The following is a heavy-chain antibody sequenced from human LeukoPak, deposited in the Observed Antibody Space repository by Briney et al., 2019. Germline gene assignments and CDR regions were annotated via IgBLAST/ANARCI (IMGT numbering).Heavy chain of an antibody. CDR3: ARAPPDCSSTSCYVWFDP. V-gene: IGHV4-34*01. CDR1: GGSFSGYY. D-gene: IGHD2-2*01. Sequence: SETLSLTCAVYGGSFSGYYWSWIRQPPGKGLEWIGEINYSGSTNYNPSLKSRVTISVDTSKNQFSLKLSSVTAADTAVYYCARAPPDCSSTSCYVWFDPWGQGTLVTVSS. CDR2: INYSGST. J-gene: IGHJ5*02.